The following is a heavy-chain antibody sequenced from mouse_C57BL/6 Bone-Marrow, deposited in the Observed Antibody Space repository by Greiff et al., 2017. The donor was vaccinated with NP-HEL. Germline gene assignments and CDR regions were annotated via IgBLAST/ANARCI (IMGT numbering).Heavy chain of an antibody. J-gene: IGHJ2*01. CDR2: IYPGDGDT. Sequence: QVQLQQSGPELVKPGASVKISCKASGYAFSSSWMNWVKQRPGKGLEWIGRIYPGDGDTNYNGKFKGKATLTADKSSSIAYMQRSSLTSEESAVYFCAREGDYDDFDYWGQGTTLTVSA. CDR1: GYAFSSSW. V-gene: IGHV1-82*01. CDR3: AREGDYDDFDY. D-gene: IGHD2-4*01.